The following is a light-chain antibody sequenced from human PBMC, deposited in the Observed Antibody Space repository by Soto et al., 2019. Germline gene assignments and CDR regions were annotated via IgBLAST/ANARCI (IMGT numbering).Light chain of an antibody. V-gene: IGKV3-11*01. Sequence: EIVLTQSPATLSLSPGERATLSCRASQSVSSYLAWYQQKPGQAPRLLIYDASNRATGIPDRFSGSGSGTDFTLTISRLEPEDFAVYYCQQYVTSPYIFGQGTKLEIK. CDR1: QSVSSY. CDR2: DAS. J-gene: IGKJ2*01. CDR3: QQYVTSPYI.